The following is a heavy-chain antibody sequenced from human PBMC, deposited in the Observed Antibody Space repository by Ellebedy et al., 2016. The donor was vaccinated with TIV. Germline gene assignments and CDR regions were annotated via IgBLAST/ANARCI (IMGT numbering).Heavy chain of an antibody. D-gene: IGHD6-13*01. CDR2: ITPGGASI. CDR1: GFTLSSYA. CDR3: AKSAGIAVASCMDV. J-gene: IGHJ6*02. V-gene: IGHV3-23*01. Sequence: GESLKISCAASGFTLSSYAMSWVRQAPGKGLEWVASITPGGASIYYADSVKGRFTVSRDNSRTTLYLQMNSPRADDTAVYYCAKSAGIAVASCMDVWGQGTTVTVSS.